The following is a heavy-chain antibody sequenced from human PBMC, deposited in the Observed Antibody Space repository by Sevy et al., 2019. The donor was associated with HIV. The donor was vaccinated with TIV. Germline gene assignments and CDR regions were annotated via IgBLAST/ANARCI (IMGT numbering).Heavy chain of an antibody. Sequence: GGSLRLSCAASGFTFSRSAMHWVRQAPGKGLEWVAVISYDGRDEYYADSVRGRFSISRDNSKNAIHAQMNSLRVEETAIYYCAKDGGIAWSDFDYWGQGTLVTVSS. CDR2: ISYDGRDE. CDR1: GFTFSRSA. D-gene: IGHD6-19*01. CDR3: AKDGGIAWSDFDY. V-gene: IGHV3-30*04. J-gene: IGHJ4*02.